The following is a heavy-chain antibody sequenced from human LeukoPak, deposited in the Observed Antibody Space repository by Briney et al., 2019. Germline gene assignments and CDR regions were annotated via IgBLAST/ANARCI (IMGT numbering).Heavy chain of an antibody. Sequence: SVTLSLTCSVCGGSDSNYYWRWIREPPGKGLEGIGYVYYPGSNNDNPSRKSRVTMFEDKSKNQFSLRLYTVAVADTAVCYCARHFAYSSSFYVDYWGQGSLVTV. J-gene: IGHJ4*02. CDR3: ARHFAYSSSFYVDY. CDR2: VYYPGSN. CDR1: GGSDSNYY. V-gene: IGHV4-59*08. D-gene: IGHD6-6*01.